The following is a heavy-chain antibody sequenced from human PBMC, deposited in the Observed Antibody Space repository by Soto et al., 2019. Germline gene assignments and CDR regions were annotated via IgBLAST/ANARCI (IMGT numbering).Heavy chain of an antibody. J-gene: IGHJ4*02. V-gene: IGHV5-51*01. D-gene: IGHD4-17*01. CDR3: ARRFTKYGEFYY. Sequence: GESLKNSSKGFGYSLTSYWIGWVRQMPGKGPEWMGVIYPGDSDTRYSPSFEGQVTISVDKSISTAYLQWSSLKASDTAMYYCARRFTKYGEFYYCGQGTLVTVSS. CDR2: IYPGDSDT. CDR1: GYSLTSYW.